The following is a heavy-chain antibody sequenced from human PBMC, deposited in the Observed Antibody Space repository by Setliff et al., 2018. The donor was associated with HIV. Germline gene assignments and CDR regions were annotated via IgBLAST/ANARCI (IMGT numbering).Heavy chain of an antibody. CDR1: GYTFTSYY. Sequence: ASVKVSCKASGYTFTSYYIHWVRQAPGQGLEWMGVIHPSGGSTSYAQSFQDRVTITTDESTSTAYMELSSLRSEDTAVYYCASDYYDSSGYPQGAFDIWGQGTMVTVSS. D-gene: IGHD3-22*01. J-gene: IGHJ3*02. CDR2: IHPSGGST. V-gene: IGHV1-46*01. CDR3: ASDYYDSSGYPQGAFDI.